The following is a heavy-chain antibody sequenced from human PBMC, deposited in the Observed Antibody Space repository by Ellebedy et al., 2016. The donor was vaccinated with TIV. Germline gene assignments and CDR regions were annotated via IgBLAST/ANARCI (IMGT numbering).Heavy chain of an antibody. V-gene: IGHV3-64*01. CDR1: GFTFSSYA. J-gene: IGHJ4*02. D-gene: IGHD2-15*01. CDR3: ARDRCSGGSCYLLNY. CDR2: ISSNGGST. Sequence: GESLKISCAAPGFTFSSYAMHWVRQAPGKGLEYVSAISSNGGSTYYANSVKGRFTISRDNSKNTLYLQMGSLRAEDMAVYYCARDRCSGGSCYLLNYWGQGTLVTVSS.